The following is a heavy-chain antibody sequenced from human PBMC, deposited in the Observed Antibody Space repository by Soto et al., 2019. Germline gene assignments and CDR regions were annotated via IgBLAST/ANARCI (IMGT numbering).Heavy chain of an antibody. CDR2: AYYRSQWYY. CDR1: GDSVSSNSAA. Sequence: QVQLQQSGPGLVKPSQTLSLTCAISGDSVSSNSAAWNWIRQSPSRGLEWLGRAYYRSQWYYDSAVSGRSRITVMPDTSKNQFSLQLNSVTHEDTAVYYCTKQKGDSRTYNGMGVWGRGTTVTVSS. J-gene: IGHJ6*02. CDR3: TKQKGDSRTYNGMGV. V-gene: IGHV6-1*01. D-gene: IGHD2-21*02.